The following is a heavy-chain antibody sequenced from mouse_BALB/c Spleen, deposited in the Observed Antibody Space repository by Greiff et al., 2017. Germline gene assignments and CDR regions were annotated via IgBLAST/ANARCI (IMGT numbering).Heavy chain of an antibody. CDR1: GYSITSGYY. CDR2: ISYDGSN. CDR3: ARGVAPYYAMNH. V-gene: IGHV3-6*02. D-gene: IGHD1-1*01. J-gene: IGHJ4*01. Sequence: EVQLQQSGPGLVKPSQSLSLTCSVTGYSITSGYYWNWIRQFPGNKLEWMGYISYDGSNNYNPSLKNRISITRDTSKNQFFLKLNSVTTEDTATYYCARGVAPYYAMNHWGQGTSVIVSA.